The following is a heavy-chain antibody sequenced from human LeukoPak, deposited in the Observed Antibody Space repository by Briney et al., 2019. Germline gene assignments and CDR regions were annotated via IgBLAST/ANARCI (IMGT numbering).Heavy chain of an antibody. J-gene: IGHJ5*02. D-gene: IGHD6-6*01. CDR1: GFTFSSYS. Sequence: AWGVLRLSCAASGFTFSSYSMNWVRQAPGKGLEWVSYISSSGSTIYYADSVKGRFTISRDNAKNSLYLQMNSLRAEDTAVYYCAKDGVAARAMNWFDPWGQGTLVTVSS. CDR2: ISSSGSTI. CDR3: AKDGVAARAMNWFDP. V-gene: IGHV3-48*04.